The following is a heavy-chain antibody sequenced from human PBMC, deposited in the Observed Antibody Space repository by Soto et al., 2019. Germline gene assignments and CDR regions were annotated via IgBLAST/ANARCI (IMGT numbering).Heavy chain of an antibody. V-gene: IGHV4-34*01. CDR1: GGSFSGYY. CDR2: INHSGST. Sequence: PSETLSLTCAVYGGSFSGYYWSWIRQPPGKGLEWIGEINHSGSTNYNPSLKSRVTISVDTSKNQFSLKLSSVTAADTAVYYCAIGAASSAYYYGSGSARGYFDYWGQGTLVTAPQ. CDR3: AIGAASSAYYYGSGSARGYFDY. D-gene: IGHD3-10*01. J-gene: IGHJ4*02.